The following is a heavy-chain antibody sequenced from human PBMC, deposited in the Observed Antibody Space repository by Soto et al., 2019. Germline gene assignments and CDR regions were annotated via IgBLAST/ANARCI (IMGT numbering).Heavy chain of an antibody. CDR3: ARTSMQSRGYSYGHGGMDV. J-gene: IGHJ6*01. D-gene: IGHD5-18*01. CDR1: GYSFTSYW. CDR2: IDPSDSYT. Sequence: GESLKISCKGSGYSFTSYWISWVRQMPGKGLEWMGRIDPSDSYTNYSPSFQGHVTISAVKSISTAYLQWSSLKASDTAMYYCARTSMQSRGYSYGHGGMDVRGQGTTVTGFS. V-gene: IGHV5-10-1*01.